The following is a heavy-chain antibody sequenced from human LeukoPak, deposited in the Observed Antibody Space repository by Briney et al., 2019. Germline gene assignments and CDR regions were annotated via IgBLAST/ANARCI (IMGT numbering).Heavy chain of an antibody. CDR2: IYYSGST. V-gene: IGHV4-59*12. D-gene: IGHD1-20*01. CDR1: GGSISSYY. J-gene: IGHJ3*02. CDR3: ASDHNWNDLHAAIDI. Sequence: PSETLSLTCTVSGGSISSYYWSWLRQPPGKGLEWIGYIYYSGSTNYNPSLKSRVTISVDTSKNQFSLKLSSVTAADTAVYYCASDHNWNDLHAAIDIWGQGTMVTVSS.